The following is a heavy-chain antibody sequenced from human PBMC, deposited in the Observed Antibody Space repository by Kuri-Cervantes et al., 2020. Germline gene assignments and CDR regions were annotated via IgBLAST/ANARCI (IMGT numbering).Heavy chain of an antibody. Sequence: GGSLGLSCITSGFTFDDYGMSWVRQAPGKGLQWVSGINWNAGGTVYADSVKGRFTISRDNAKNSLYLQMNSLRAEDTAVYYCARDLSAEYSYSNWFDLWGQGTLVTVSS. D-gene: IGHD5-18*01. J-gene: IGHJ5*02. CDR1: GFTFDDYG. V-gene: IGHV3-20*04. CDR2: INWNAGGT. CDR3: ARDLSAEYSYSNWFDL.